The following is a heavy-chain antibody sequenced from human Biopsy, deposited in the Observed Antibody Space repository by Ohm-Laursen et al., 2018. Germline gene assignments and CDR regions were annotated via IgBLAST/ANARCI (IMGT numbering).Heavy chain of an antibody. CDR3: ASVVLGPSNDAFDL. J-gene: IGHJ3*01. CDR1: GGDMNNYY. D-gene: IGHD3-22*01. V-gene: IGHV4-4*07. CDR2: IYPGGST. Sequence: SDTLSLTCYVSGGDMNNYYWSWIRQPAGKGLEWIGRIYPGGSTNYNPSLKSRVTMSVDTSKKQLSLRLRSFTAADTAMYYCASVVLGPSNDAFDLWGQATMVVVSS.